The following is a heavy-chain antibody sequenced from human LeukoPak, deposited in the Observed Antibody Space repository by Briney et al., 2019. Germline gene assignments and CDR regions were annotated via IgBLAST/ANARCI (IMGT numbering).Heavy chain of an antibody. CDR3: VKRPITMVRGVIAPHFDY. J-gene: IGHJ4*02. V-gene: IGHV3-23*01. Sequence: GGSLRLSCAASGFTFSSYAMSWVRQAPGKGLEWVSAISGSGGSTYYADSVKGRFTISRDNSKNTLYLQMNSLRAEDTAVYYCVKRPITMVRGVIAPHFDYWGQGTLVTVSS. D-gene: IGHD3-10*01. CDR1: GFTFSSYA. CDR2: ISGSGGST.